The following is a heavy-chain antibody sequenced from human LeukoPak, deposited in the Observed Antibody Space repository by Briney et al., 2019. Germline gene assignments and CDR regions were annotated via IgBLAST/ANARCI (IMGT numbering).Heavy chain of an antibody. Sequence: GGSLRLSCAASGFTFSSYAMSWVRQAPGKGLDWVSAISGSGASTYYADSVKGRFTISRDNSKNTLYLQMNSLRGEDTAVYFCAKGGGRGDYDLTGRFSTHFDSWGQGTPVIVSS. J-gene: IGHJ4*02. D-gene: IGHD4-17*01. CDR3: AKGGGRGDYDLTGRFSTHFDS. CDR2: ISGSGAST. V-gene: IGHV3-23*01. CDR1: GFTFSSYA.